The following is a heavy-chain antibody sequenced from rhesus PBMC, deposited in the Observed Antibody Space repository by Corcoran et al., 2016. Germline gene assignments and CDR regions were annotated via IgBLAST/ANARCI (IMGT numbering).Heavy chain of an antibody. CDR2: IGGRRGSP. D-gene: IGHD4-29*01. CDR3: ARDYGQYNSLDV. V-gene: IGHV4-165*02. J-gene: IGHJ5-2*02. CDR1: GGSISGYY. Sequence: QVQLQESGPGLVKPSETLSLTCAVSGGSISGYYWNWIRQPPGKGLEWIGYIGGRRGSPDSNPPRQGRVTISTDTSKNQFSLRLSSVTAADTAVYYCARDYGQYNSLDVWGRGVLVTVSS.